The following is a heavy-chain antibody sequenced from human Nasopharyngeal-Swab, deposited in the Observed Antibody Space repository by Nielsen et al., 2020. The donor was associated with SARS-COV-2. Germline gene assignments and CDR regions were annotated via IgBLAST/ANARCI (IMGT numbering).Heavy chain of an antibody. CDR1: GFTLRKYV. J-gene: IGHJ4*02. Sequence: GESLKISCPASGFTLRKYVMYWVRQAPGMGLEWVASISYDGNYKSYADSVKGRFTISRDNSKSTLYLQMNSLRADDTALYYCADPPFSEYWGQGTLVTVSS. CDR2: ISYDGNYK. CDR3: ADPPFSEY. V-gene: IGHV3-30-3*01.